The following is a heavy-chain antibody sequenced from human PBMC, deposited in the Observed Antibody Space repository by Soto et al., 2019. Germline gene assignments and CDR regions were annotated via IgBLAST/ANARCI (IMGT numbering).Heavy chain of an antibody. CDR3: ASSLLTPFDY. J-gene: IGHJ4*02. Sequence: SCAARVGTVSSSWRHSVRQAPGKGLVWVSRINSDGSSTSYADSVKGRFTISRDNAKNTLYLQMNSLRAEDTAVYYCASSLLTPFDYWGQRTLVTVSS. CDR2: INSDGSST. D-gene: IGHD7-27*01. V-gene: IGHV3-74*01. CDR1: VGTVSSSW.